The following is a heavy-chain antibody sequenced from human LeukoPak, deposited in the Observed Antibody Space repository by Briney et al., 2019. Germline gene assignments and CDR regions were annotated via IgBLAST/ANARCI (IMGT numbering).Heavy chain of an antibody. CDR1: GGTFSSHA. V-gene: IGHV1-69*13. D-gene: IGHD2-15*01. CDR2: IIPIFGTA. Sequence: SVKVSCKASGGTFSSHAISWVRQAPGQGLEWMGGIIPIFGTANYAQKFQGRVTITADESTSTAYMELSSLRSEDTAVYYCARVLCSGGSCHYYYYMDVWGKGTTVTVSS. CDR3: ARVLCSGGSCHYYYYMDV. J-gene: IGHJ6*03.